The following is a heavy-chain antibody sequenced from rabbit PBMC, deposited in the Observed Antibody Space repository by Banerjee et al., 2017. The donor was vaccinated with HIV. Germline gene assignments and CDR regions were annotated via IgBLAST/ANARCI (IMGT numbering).Heavy chain of an antibody. V-gene: IGHV1S40*01. J-gene: IGHJ4*01. CDR3: ARDRGYAGYTDPNFNL. CDR2: IDTGSSGSA. D-gene: IGHD7-1*01. CDR1: GIDLSSYYY. Sequence: QSLEESGGDLVKPGASLTLTCKASGIDLSSYYYMCWVRQAPGKGLEWIGCIDTGSSGSAYCASWAKGRFTISKTSSTTVTLQMTSLTAADTATYFCARDRGYAGYTDPNFNLWGPGTLVTVS.